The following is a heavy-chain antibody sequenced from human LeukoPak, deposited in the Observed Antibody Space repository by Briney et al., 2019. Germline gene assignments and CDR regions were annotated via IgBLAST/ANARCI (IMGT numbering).Heavy chain of an antibody. V-gene: IGHV3-30*18. CDR1: GFTFSSYG. CDR2: ISYDGSNK. Sequence: GGSLRLSCAASGFTFSSYGMYWVRQAPGKGLECVAVISYDGSNKYYADSVKGRFTISRDNSKNTLYLQMNGLRAEDTAVYYCAKILPDTVTADYWGQGTLVTVSS. D-gene: IGHD4-11*01. J-gene: IGHJ4*02. CDR3: AKILPDTVTADY.